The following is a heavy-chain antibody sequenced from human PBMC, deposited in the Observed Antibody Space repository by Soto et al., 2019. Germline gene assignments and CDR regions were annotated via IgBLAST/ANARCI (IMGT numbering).Heavy chain of an antibody. J-gene: IGHJ4*02. Sequence: LASPILTSTVAGGPRYHHCWNWIRQPPGKGLEWIGYIYYSGSTKYNPPRKSRVTISVDTSKNQFSLKVRSVTAADTAVYYCARAEFDSWGQRTLVTVSS. CDR3: ARAEFDS. V-gene: IGHV4-59*11. CDR2: IYYSGST. CDR1: GGPRYHHC.